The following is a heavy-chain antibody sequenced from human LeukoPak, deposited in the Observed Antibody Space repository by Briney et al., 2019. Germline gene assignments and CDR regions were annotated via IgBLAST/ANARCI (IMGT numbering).Heavy chain of an antibody. Sequence: PGGSLRLSCTASGFTFSDYWMTWVRQAPGKGPEWVANIKQDGSQRYYVDSVRGRFTISRDNAKNTLYLQMNSLRAEDTAVYYCARETSGVDYWGQGTLVTVSS. CDR1: GFTFSDYW. V-gene: IGHV3-7*01. J-gene: IGHJ4*02. CDR3: ARETSGVDY. CDR2: IKQDGSQR.